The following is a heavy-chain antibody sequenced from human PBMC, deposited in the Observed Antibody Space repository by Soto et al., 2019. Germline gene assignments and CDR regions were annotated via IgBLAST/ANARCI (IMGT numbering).Heavy chain of an antibody. D-gene: IGHD3-22*01. Sequence: SSVKVSCKASGYPFTGYYIHWVRQAPGQGLQWVGWINPKTGATNFAQRFQGRATMTRDTSITTAYMDLSSLTSDDTATYYCAKTYDGSGQHAYCFGRWCEGASVSVS. V-gene: IGHV1-2*02. J-gene: IGHJ5*02. CDR3: AKTYDGSGQHAYCFGR. CDR1: GYPFTGYY. CDR2: INPKTGAT.